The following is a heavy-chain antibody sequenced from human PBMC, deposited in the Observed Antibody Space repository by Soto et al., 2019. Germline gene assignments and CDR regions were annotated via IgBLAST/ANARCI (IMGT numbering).Heavy chain of an antibody. J-gene: IGHJ4*02. D-gene: IGHD2-2*01. CDR3: AKISCSSTNCYVVSGAGSYFDS. CDR1: GFTFSTQV. Sequence: EVQLLESGGGLVQHGGSLRLSCAASGFTFSTQVMSWVRQAPGKVLEWVSARSGSRGNTYYADSVKGRFTICRDNSKNPLYMQMNGLRAEDTAVYYCAKISCSSTNCYVVSGAGSYFDSWGQGTLVIVSS. CDR2: RSGSRGNT. V-gene: IGHV3-23*01.